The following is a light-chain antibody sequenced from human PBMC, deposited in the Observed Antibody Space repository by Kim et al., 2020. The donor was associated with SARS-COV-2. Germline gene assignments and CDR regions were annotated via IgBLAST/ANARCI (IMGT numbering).Light chain of an antibody. Sequence: GQRVTISLSGSSSNIGSNYVYWYQQLPGTAPKLLIYGNNQRPSGVPDRFSGSKSGTSASLAISGLRSEDEADYYCAAWDDSLSGYVFGTGTKVTVL. CDR3: AAWDDSLSGYV. V-gene: IGLV1-47*02. J-gene: IGLJ1*01. CDR2: GNN. CDR1: SSNIGSNY.